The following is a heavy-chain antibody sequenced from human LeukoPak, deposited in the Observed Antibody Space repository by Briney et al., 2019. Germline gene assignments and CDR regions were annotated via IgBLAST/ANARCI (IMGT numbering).Heavy chain of an antibody. J-gene: IGHJ4*02. CDR1: GYTFTNYY. D-gene: IGHD4-11*01. CDR3: ARWTTTYLDY. Sequence: EASVKVSCKASGYTFTNYYIHWVRQAPGQGLEWMGITDPIGGSTNYAQKFQGRVTMTRDTSTSTVYMELSSLRSKDSAVYYCARWTTTYLDYWGQGTLVTVSS. V-gene: IGHV1-46*01. CDR2: TDPIGGST.